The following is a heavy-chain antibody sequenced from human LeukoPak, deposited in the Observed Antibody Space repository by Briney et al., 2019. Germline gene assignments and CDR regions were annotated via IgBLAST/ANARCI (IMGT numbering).Heavy chain of an antibody. Sequence: PSETLSLTCTVSGGSISSYYWSWIRQPPGKGLEWIGYIYYSGSTNYSPSRKSRVTISVDTSKNQFSLKLSSVTAADTAVYYCARFPRGFYYDSSGYHYYYMDVWGKGTTVTVSS. CDR1: GGSISSYY. CDR3: ARFPRGFYYDSSGYHYYYMDV. D-gene: IGHD3-22*01. V-gene: IGHV4-59*01. J-gene: IGHJ6*03. CDR2: IYYSGST.